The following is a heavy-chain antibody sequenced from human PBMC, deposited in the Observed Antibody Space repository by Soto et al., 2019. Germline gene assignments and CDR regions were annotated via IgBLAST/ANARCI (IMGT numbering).Heavy chain of an antibody. Sequence: SETLSLTCTVSGGSISSYYWSWIRQPPGKGLEWIGYIYYIGSTNYNPSLKSRVTISVDTSKNQFSLKLSSVTAADTAVYYCARGLRRQLLNWFDPWGQGTLVTV. J-gene: IGHJ5*02. CDR3: ARGLRRQLLNWFDP. CDR1: GGSISSYY. D-gene: IGHD2-2*01. V-gene: IGHV4-59*01. CDR2: IYYIGST.